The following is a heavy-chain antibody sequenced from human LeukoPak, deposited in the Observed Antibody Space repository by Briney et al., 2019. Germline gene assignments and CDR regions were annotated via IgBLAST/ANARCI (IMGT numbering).Heavy chain of an antibody. CDR1: GGSFSGYY. J-gene: IGHJ6*03. Sequence: SETLSLTCAVYGGSFSGYYWTGIGQPPGKGLEWMGEINHSESTNYNPSLKSRVTISVDTSKNQFSLKLSSVTAADTAVYYCASLGCSSTSCYQTNNYYYYMDVWGKGTTVTVSS. D-gene: IGHD2-2*01. CDR2: INHSEST. V-gene: IGHV4-34*01. CDR3: ASLGCSSTSCYQTNNYYYYMDV.